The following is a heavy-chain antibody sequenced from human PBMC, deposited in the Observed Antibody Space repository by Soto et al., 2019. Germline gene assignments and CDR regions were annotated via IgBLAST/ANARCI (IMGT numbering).Heavy chain of an antibody. V-gene: IGHV3-30*02. D-gene: IGHD1-26*01. CDR1: GTIFSGYG. Sequence: GGSLRLSCTTSGTIFSGYGMHWVRQAPGKGLEWVALIRSDGSNIQYADSVKGRFTISRDNSRKILYLQMDSLRADDTAVYYCVRDGVGATTYFGYLDYWGQGAPVTGSS. CDR3: VRDGVGATTYFGYLDY. J-gene: IGHJ4*02. CDR2: IRSDGSNI.